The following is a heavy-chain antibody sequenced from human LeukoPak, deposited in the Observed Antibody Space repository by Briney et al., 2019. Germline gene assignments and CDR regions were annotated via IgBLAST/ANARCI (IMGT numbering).Heavy chain of an antibody. D-gene: IGHD3-9*01. CDR3: ARALESYYDILTGYYSNWFDP. Sequence: SQTLSLTCAISGDSVSSNSAAWNWIRQSPSRGLEWLGRTYYRSKWYNDYAGSVKSRITINPDTSKNQFSLQLNSVTPEDTAVYYCARALESYYDILTGYYSNWFDPWGQGTLVTVSS. V-gene: IGHV6-1*01. CDR1: GDSVSSNSAA. J-gene: IGHJ5*02. CDR2: TYYRSKWYN.